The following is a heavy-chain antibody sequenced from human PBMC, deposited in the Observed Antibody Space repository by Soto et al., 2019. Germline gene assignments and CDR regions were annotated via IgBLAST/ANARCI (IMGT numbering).Heavy chain of an antibody. CDR3: ARTRIYDFWSGFRPPPYYYYYVMDV. J-gene: IGHJ6*02. CDR1: GFTFSSYA. V-gene: IGHV3-23*01. Sequence: GGSLRLSCAASGFTFSSYAMSWVRQAPGKGLEWVSAISGSGGSTYYADSVKGRFTISRDNSKNTLYLQMNSLRAEDTAVYYCARTRIYDFWSGFRPPPYYYYYVMDVWGQGTTVTVSS. CDR2: ISGSGGST. D-gene: IGHD3-3*01.